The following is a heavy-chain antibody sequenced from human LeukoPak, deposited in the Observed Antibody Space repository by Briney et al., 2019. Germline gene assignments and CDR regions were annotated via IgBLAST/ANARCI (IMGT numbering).Heavy chain of an antibody. J-gene: IGHJ4*02. D-gene: IGHD1-26*01. CDR2: IYHTTGTT. CDR3: ARVEGGIVGATWVEGGLDY. CDR1: GGSVSSSSYY. Sequence: SETLSLTCTVSGGSVSSSSYYWGWIRQPPGKGLEWIGTIYHTTGTTYYNPSLQSRVTVSLDTSKNQFSLKLSPVTAADTAVYYCARVEGGIVGATWVEGGLDYWGQGTLVTVSS. V-gene: IGHV4-39*07.